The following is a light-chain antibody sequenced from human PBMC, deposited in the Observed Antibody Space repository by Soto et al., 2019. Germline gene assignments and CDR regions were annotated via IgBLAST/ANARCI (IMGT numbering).Light chain of an antibody. CDR1: QGISSY. CDR3: QQYYSYPRT. Sequence: IQMTQSPSTLSASVGDTVTITCRASQGISSYLAWYQQKPGKAPKLLIYAASTLQSGVPSRFSGSGSGTDFTLTISCLQSEDFATYYCQQYYSYPRTFGQGTKVDIK. CDR2: AAS. V-gene: IGKV1-8*01. J-gene: IGKJ1*01.